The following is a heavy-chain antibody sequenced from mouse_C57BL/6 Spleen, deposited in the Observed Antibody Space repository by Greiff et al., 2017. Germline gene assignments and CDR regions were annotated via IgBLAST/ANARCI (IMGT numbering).Heavy chain of an antibody. CDR2: IDPETGGT. CDR1: GYTFTDYE. CDR3: TRYSNYAMDD. V-gene: IGHV1-15*01. D-gene: IGHD2-5*01. Sequence: VQLQQSGAELVRPGASVTLSCKASGYTFTDYEMHWVKQTPVHGLEWIGAIDPETGGTAYNQKFKGKAILTADKSSSTAYMELRSLTSEDSAVYYCTRYSNYAMDDWGQGTSVTVSS. J-gene: IGHJ4*01.